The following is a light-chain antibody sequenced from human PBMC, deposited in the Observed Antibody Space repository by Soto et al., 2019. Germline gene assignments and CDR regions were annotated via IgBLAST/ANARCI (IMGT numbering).Light chain of an antibody. CDR3: SSYTGSSTVI. CDR1: SSDVGDYNY. Sequence: QSALTQPASVSGSPGQSITISCTGTSSDVGDYNYVSWYQQYPGKAPKLMMYEVSNRPSGVSNRFSGFKSGNTASLTISGLQAEDEADYYCSSYTGSSTVIFGGGTKLTVL. J-gene: IGLJ2*01. CDR2: EVS. V-gene: IGLV2-14*01.